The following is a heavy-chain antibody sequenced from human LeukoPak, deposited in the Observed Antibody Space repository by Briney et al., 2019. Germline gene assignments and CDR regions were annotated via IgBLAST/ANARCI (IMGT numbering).Heavy chain of an antibody. CDR1: GFTFSNYW. J-gene: IGHJ4*02. Sequence: TGGSLRLSCAAAGFTFSNYWMNWVRQAPGKGLEWVANIKQDGSEKYYVDSVKGRFTISRDNAKNSLYLQMNSLRGEHTAIYYCARDFRTGGYWGQGNLVTVSS. CDR2: IKQDGSEK. D-gene: IGHD1-14*01. CDR3: ARDFRTGGY. V-gene: IGHV3-7*01.